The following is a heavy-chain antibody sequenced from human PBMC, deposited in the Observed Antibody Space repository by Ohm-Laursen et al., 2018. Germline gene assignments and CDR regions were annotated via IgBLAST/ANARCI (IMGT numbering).Heavy chain of an antibody. CDR3: ARASIFGVVITLYYYYGMDV. V-gene: IGHV3-11*01. CDR1: GFTFSISG. D-gene: IGHD3-3*01. J-gene: IGHJ6*02. CDR2: ISSSGSTI. Sequence: SLRLSCAASGFTFSISGMSWIRQAPGKGLEWVSYISSSGSTIYYADSVKGRFTISRDNAKNSLYLQMNSLRAEDTAVYYCARASIFGVVITLYYYYGMDVWGQGTTVTVSS.